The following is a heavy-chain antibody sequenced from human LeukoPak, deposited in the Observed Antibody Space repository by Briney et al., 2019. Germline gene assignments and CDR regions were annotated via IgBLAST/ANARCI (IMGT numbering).Heavy chain of an antibody. CDR1: GFAFSSYA. Sequence: PGRSLRLSCAAAGFAFSSYAMHWVRQAPGKGLEWVAVISYDRSNKYYADSVKGRFTISRDNAKNSLYLQMNSLRAEDTAVYYCARGGSLLWFGELPDEQHDAFDIWGQGTMVTVSS. V-gene: IGHV3-30-3*01. CDR2: ISYDRSNK. J-gene: IGHJ3*02. CDR3: ARGGSLLWFGELPDEQHDAFDI. D-gene: IGHD3-10*01.